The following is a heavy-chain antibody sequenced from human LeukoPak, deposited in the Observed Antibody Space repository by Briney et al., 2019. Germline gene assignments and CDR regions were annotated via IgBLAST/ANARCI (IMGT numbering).Heavy chain of an antibody. Sequence: GGSLRLSCAASGFTFTSHWMSWVRQAPGKRLEWVAQIKQDGSEKYYVDSLKDRFTISRDNGKNSLHLQMNSLRAEDTAVYYCARVVDDTSVYRPFDYWGQGTLVTVSS. CDR2: IKQDGSEK. D-gene: IGHD3-22*01. V-gene: IGHV3-7*01. J-gene: IGHJ4*02. CDR1: GFTFTSHW. CDR3: ARVVDDTSVYRPFDY.